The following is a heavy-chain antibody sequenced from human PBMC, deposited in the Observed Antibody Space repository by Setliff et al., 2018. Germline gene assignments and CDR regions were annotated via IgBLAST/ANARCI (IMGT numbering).Heavy chain of an antibody. D-gene: IGHD6-6*01. V-gene: IGHV1-69*05. CDR2: TIPMFGTT. CDR3: VREGVDRRSSTDYRYYMDV. CDR1: GATFSSYG. J-gene: IGHJ6*03. Sequence: SVKVSCKASGATFSSYGISWVRQAPGQGLEWMGGTIPMFGTTEYAQKFQGRLTIITDESTNTALMQLSSLRSDDTAVYYCVREGVDRRSSTDYRYYMDVWGKGTTVTISS.